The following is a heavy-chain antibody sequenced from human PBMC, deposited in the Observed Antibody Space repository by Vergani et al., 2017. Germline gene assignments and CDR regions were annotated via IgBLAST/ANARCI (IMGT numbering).Heavy chain of an antibody. Sequence: QGQLAQSGAEVKKPGSSVKVSCKASGGTFSSNSISWVRQAPGQGLEWMGRIIPIFGSTSYAQKFQGRVTILADESTSTAYMELSSLRSEDTAVYYCARIPNDYGDYVAVDYWGQGTLVTVSS. CDR1: GGTFSSNS. D-gene: IGHD4-17*01. J-gene: IGHJ4*02. CDR3: ARIPNDYGDYVAVDY. CDR2: IIPIFGST. V-gene: IGHV1-69*13.